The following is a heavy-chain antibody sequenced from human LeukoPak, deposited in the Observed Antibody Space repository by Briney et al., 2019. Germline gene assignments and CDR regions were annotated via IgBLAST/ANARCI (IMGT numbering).Heavy chain of an antibody. Sequence: GGSLRLSCAASGFTFSSYGMHWVRQAPGKGLEWVAFIRYDGSNKYYADSVKGRFTISRDNSKNTLYLQMNSLRAEDTAVYYFAKSYGSGIYYYYMDVWGKGTTVTVSS. CDR2: IRYDGSNK. CDR1: GFTFSSYG. J-gene: IGHJ6*03. CDR3: AKSYGSGIYYYYMDV. V-gene: IGHV3-30*02. D-gene: IGHD3-10*01.